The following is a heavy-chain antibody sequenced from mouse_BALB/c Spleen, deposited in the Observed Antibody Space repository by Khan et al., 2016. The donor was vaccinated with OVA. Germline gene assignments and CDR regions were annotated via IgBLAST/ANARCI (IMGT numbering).Heavy chain of an antibody. CDR3: TRVGNSYGSTFVY. J-gene: IGHJ2*01. Sequence: QVQLQQSGAELAKPGASVKMSCKASGYSFVNYWIHWVKQRPGQGLEWIGYINPSTDYTEYNQKFKEKATLTADKSSSTAYMQLSSLTSEDSAVDHCTRVGNSYGSTFVYWGQGTTLTVSS. CDR2: INPSTDYT. CDR1: GYSFVNYW. V-gene: IGHV1-7*01. D-gene: IGHD1-1*01.